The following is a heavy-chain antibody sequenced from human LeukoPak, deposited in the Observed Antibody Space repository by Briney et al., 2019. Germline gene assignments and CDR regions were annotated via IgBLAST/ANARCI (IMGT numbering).Heavy chain of an antibody. CDR3: ARDPPVGENILTGYYSFDY. J-gene: IGHJ4*02. CDR2: INPNSGGT. V-gene: IGHV1-2*02. CDR1: GYTFTGYY. Sequence: GASVKVSCKASGYTFTGYYMHWVRQAPGQGLEWMGWINPNSGGTNYAQKFQGRVTMTRDTSISTAYMELSRLRSDDTAVYYCARDPPVGENILTGYYSFDYWGQGTLVTVSS. D-gene: IGHD3-9*01.